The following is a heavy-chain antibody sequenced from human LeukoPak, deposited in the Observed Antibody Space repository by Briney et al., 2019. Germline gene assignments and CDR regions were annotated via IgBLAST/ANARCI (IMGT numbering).Heavy chain of an antibody. CDR2: ISSSSNYM. CDR3: ARDSSGSYSRFDY. J-gene: IGHJ4*02. CDR1: GFTFSRNA. V-gene: IGHV3-21*01. Sequence: GGSLRLSCAASGFTFSRNAMNWVRQAPGKGLEWVSFISSSSNYMSCADSVKGRFTISRDNAKNSLYLLMNSLRAEDTAVYYCARDSSGSYSRFDYWGQGTLVTVSS. D-gene: IGHD1-26*01.